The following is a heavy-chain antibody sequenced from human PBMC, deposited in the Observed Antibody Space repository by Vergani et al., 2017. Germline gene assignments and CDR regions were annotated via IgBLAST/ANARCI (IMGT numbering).Heavy chain of an antibody. D-gene: IGHD6-19*01. Sequence: QLQLQESGPGLVKPSATLSLTCSVSGAPIRSSNYYWGWIRQPPGKGLEWIASIYYSGSTNYNPSLKSRVTLSVDTSKNQFSLKLSSVTAADTAVYFCARHSTVEWLVKLGWIDPWGQGILVTGSS. CDR1: GAPIRSSNYY. CDR3: ARHSTVEWLVKLGWIDP. CDR2: IYYSGST. V-gene: IGHV4-39*01. J-gene: IGHJ5*02.